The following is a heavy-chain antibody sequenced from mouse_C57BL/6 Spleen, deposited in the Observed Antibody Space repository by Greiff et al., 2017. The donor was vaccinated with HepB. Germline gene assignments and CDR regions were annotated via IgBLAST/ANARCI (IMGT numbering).Heavy chain of an antibody. J-gene: IGHJ3*01. V-gene: IGHV1-61*01. CDR3: ARSTGNYAWFAY. D-gene: IGHD2-1*01. Sequence: QVQLQQPGAELVRPGSSVKLSCKASGYTFTSYWRDWVKQRPGQGLEWIGNIYPSDSETHYNQKFKDKATLTVDKSSSTAYMQLSSLTSEDSAVYYCARSTGNYAWFAYWGQGTLVTVSA. CDR2: IYPSDSET. CDR1: GYTFTSYW.